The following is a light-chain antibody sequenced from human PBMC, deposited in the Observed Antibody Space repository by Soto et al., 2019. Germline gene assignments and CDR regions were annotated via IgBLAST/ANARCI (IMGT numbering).Light chain of an antibody. CDR2: GAS. CDR1: QSVGSN. J-gene: IGKJ4*01. Sequence: EIVMTQSPDNLSVSPGERATFACRASQSVGSNLAWYQQKPGQAPRLLIYGASTRATGIPARFSGSGSGTEFTLTISSLQSEDFAVYYCQQRSNWPLTFGGGTKVDIK. CDR3: QQRSNWPLT. V-gene: IGKV3-15*01.